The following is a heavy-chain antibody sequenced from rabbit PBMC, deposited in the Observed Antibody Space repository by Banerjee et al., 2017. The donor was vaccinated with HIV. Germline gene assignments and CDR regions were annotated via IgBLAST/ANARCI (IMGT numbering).Heavy chain of an antibody. V-gene: IGHV1S40*01. D-gene: IGHD4-2*01. CDR3: ARDTGYGGDGDANL. CDR1: GFSFNSGYD. CDR2: AYAGSSGST. J-gene: IGHJ4*01. Sequence: QSLEESGGGLVKPGASLTLTCKASGFSFNSGYDMCWVRQAPGKGLEWVACAYAGSSGSTYSATWAKGRFTISKSAAPAVTLQMTGLTAADTATYFCARDTGYGGDGDANLWGPGTLVTVS.